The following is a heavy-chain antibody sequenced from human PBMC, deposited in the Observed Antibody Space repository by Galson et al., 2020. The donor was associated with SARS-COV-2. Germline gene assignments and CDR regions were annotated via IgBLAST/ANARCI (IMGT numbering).Heavy chain of an antibody. J-gene: IGHJ2*01. D-gene: IGHD2-15*01. Sequence: SETLSLTCTVSGGSVSSGSYYWSWIRQPPGKGLEWIGYIYYSGSTNYNPSLKSRVTISVDTSKNQFSLKLSSVTAADTAVYYCARETGSYWYFDLWGRGTLVTVSS. CDR2: IYYSGST. V-gene: IGHV4-61*01. CDR1: GGSVSSGSYY. CDR3: ARETGSYWYFDL.